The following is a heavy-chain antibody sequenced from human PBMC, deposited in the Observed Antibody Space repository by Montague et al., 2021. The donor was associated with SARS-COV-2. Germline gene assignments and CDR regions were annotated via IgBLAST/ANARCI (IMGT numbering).Heavy chain of an antibody. J-gene: IGHJ6*02. D-gene: IGHD6-19*01. V-gene: IGHV4-4*02. CDR2: IYHSGST. Sequence: SETLSLTCAVSGGSISSSNWWCWVRQPPGKGLEWIGEIYHSGSTNYNPSLKSRVTISVDKSKNQFSLKLSSVTAADTAVYYCARFDSSGWYGYYYYGMDVRGQGTTVTVSS. CDR1: GGSISSSNW. CDR3: ARFDSSGWYGYYYYGMDV.